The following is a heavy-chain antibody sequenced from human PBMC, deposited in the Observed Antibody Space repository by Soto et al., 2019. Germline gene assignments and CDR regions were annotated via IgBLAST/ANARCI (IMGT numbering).Heavy chain of an antibody. J-gene: IGHJ4*02. CDR2: ISSGSDNI. Sequence: GGSLRLSXVASGFRFSDHSMTWVRQSPGKGLQWIAYISSGSDNIYYAESVRGRFTVSRDNAKNALFLQMNSLRDDDTATYYCARLPKGSLVTAWGQGTRVTVSS. CDR3: ARLPKGSLVTA. V-gene: IGHV3-48*02. D-gene: IGHD2-21*02. CDR1: GFRFSDHS.